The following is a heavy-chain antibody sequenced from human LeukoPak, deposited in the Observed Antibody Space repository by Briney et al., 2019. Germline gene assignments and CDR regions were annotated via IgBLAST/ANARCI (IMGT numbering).Heavy chain of an antibody. D-gene: IGHD3-22*01. CDR1: GFTFSNYA. Sequence: LRLSCAASGFTFSNYAMSWVRQPPGKGLEWIGYISYSGSTNYNPSLRSRVTMSLDTSKNQFSLKLSSVTAADTAVYYCARDYYDSSAYFLGNNYWGQGTLVTVSS. V-gene: IGHV4-30-4*08. J-gene: IGHJ4*02. CDR2: ISYSGST. CDR3: ARDYYDSSAYFLGNNY.